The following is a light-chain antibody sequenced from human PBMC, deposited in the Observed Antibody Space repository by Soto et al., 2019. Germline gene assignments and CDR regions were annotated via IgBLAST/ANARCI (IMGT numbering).Light chain of an antibody. V-gene: IGKV3-15*01. Sequence: IVRTHSPATLSVSPGEIVTLSFRASQSVSSRLAWYQQKPGHSPRLLIYGASTRATGIPARFSGSGSGTEFTLTISGLQSEDFGVYYCHQYNNLWTFGQGTKVDIK. CDR1: QSVSSR. CDR2: GAS. CDR3: HQYNNLWT. J-gene: IGKJ1*01.